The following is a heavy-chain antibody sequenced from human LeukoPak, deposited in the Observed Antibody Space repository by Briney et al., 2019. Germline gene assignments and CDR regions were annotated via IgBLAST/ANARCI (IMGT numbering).Heavy chain of an antibody. V-gene: IGHV1-2*02. CDR3: ARGEVVPAAIGAY. J-gene: IGHJ4*02. CDR2: INPNSGGT. D-gene: IGHD2-2*01. CDR1: GYTFTGYY. Sequence: ASVKVSCKASGYTFTGYYMHWVRQAPGQGLEWMGWINPNSGGTNYAQKFQGRATMTRDTSISTAYMELSRLRSDDTAVYYCARGEVVPAAIGAYWGQGTLVTVSS.